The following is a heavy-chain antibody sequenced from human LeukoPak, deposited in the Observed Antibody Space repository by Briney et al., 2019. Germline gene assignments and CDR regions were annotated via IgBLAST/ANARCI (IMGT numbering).Heavy chain of an antibody. CDR3: ARVRYYGSGSDDAFDI. J-gene: IGHJ3*02. D-gene: IGHD3-10*01. V-gene: IGHV1-8*03. Sequence: ASVKVSCKASGYTFTSYDINWMRQATGQGLEWMGWMNPNSGNTGYAQKFQGRVTITRNTSISTAYMELSSLRSEDTAVYYCARVRYYGSGSDDAFDIWGQGTMVTVSS. CDR1: GYTFTSYD. CDR2: MNPNSGNT.